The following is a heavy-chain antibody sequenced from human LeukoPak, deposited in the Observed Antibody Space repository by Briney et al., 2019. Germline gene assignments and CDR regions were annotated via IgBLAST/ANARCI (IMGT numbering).Heavy chain of an antibody. V-gene: IGHV3-11*01. CDR3: ARDQGCSSTSCPPAGRAFDI. Sequence: GGSLRLSCAASGFTFSDYYMSWIRQAPGKGLEWVSYISSSGSTIYYADSVKGRFTISRDNSKNTLYLQMNSLRAEDTAVYYCARDQGCSSTSCPPAGRAFDIWGQGTMVTVSS. J-gene: IGHJ3*02. CDR1: GFTFSDYY. CDR2: ISSSGSTI. D-gene: IGHD2-2*01.